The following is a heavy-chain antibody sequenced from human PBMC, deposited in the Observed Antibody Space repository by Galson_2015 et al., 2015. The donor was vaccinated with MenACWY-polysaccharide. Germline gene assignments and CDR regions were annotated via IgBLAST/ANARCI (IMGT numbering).Heavy chain of an antibody. CDR3: IASDWYKYFDH. CDR1: GFTFSNYW. J-gene: IGHJ4*02. Sequence: SLRLSCAASGFTFSNYWMHWVRQSPGKGLVSISRLNTDGSSATYADSVRGRFTVSRDNAKNTVYLQMNSLRVEDTAIYYCIASDWYKYFDHWGQGTLVTVSS. V-gene: IGHV3-74*01. CDR2: LNTDGSSA. D-gene: IGHD6-19*01.